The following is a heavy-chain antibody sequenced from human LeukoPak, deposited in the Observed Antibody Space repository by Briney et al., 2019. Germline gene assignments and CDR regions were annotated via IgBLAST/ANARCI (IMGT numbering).Heavy chain of an antibody. D-gene: IGHD4-17*01. Sequence: PSETLSLTCTVSGGSISSSSYYWGWIRQPPGKGLEWIGSIYYSGSTYYNPFLKSRVTISVDTSKNQFSLKLSSVTAADTAVYYCARSDYGDYNFDYWGQGTLVTVSS. CDR2: IYYSGST. V-gene: IGHV4-39*01. CDR3: ARSDYGDYNFDY. J-gene: IGHJ4*02. CDR1: GGSISSSSYY.